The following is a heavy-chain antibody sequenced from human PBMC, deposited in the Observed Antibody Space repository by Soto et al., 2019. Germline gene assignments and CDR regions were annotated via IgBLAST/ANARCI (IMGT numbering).Heavy chain of an antibody. D-gene: IGHD3-3*01. V-gene: IGHV4-34*01. CDR3: ARGSWSGYYTSHYYYGMNV. CDR2: INHSGST. CDR1: GGSFSGYY. J-gene: IGHJ6*02. Sequence: PSETLSLTCAVYGGSFSGYYWSWIRQPPGKGLEWIGEINHSGSTNYNPSLKSRVTISVDTSKNQFSLKLSSVTAAGTAVYYCARGSWSGYYTSHYYYGMNVWGQGTTVTVSS.